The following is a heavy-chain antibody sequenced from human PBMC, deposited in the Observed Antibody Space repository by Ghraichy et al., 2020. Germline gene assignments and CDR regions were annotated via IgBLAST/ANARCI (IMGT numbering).Heavy chain of an antibody. Sequence: SETLSLTCTVSGGSISSSGNYWGWIRQPPGKGLEWIGTMYYNGNTYYNPSLTSRVTISAETSKNQLSLRLSSVTATDTAVYYCARAPDTYYDFWIGYYCNWFSLCGHGPLVPVSS. CDR2: MYYNGNT. J-gene: IGHJ5*02. CDR1: GGSISSSGNY. V-gene: IGHV4-39*01. D-gene: IGHD3-3*01. CDR3: ARAPDTYYDFWIGYYCNWFSL.